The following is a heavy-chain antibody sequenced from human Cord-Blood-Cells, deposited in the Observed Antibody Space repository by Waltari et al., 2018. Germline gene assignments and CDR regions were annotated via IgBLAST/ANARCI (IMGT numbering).Heavy chain of an antibody. D-gene: IGHD6-13*01. Sequence: EVQLVESGGGLVQPGGSLRLSCAASGFTFSSYRMHWVRQAPGKGLVGVSSRNGTWSSKGYADCAKGRFTISRDNDKKTLYLQVSSVRVEDTAVYDCGREGMAAAGTGDDWGQGTLVTVSS. CDR1: GFTFSSYR. CDR3: GREGMAAAGTGDD. CDR2: RNGTWSSK. J-gene: IGHJ4*02. V-gene: IGHV3-74*01.